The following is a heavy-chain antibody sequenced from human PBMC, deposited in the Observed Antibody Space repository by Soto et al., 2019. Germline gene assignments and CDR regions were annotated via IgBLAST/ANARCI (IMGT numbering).Heavy chain of an antibody. CDR1: GGSFSGYY. CDR2: VNHSGRT. J-gene: IGHJ4*02. D-gene: IGHD2-2*01. CDR3: ARVPDY. Sequence: PSETLSLTCAVHGGSFSGYYWDWIRQPPGKGLEWIGYVNHSGRTYYNPSLKSRVTISVDRSKNQFSLKLSSVTAADTAVYYCARVPDYWGQGTLVTVSS. V-gene: IGHV4-34*01.